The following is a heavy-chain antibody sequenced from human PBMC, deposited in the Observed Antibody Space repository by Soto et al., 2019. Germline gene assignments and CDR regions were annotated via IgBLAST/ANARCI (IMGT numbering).Heavy chain of an antibody. Sequence: SETLSLTCTVSGGSISSYYWSWIRQPPGKGLEWIGYIYYSGSTNYNPSLKSRVTISVDTSKNQFSLKLSSVTAADTAVYYCASLGDSSGPFDYWGQGTLVTVSS. D-gene: IGHD3-22*01. CDR2: IYYSGST. J-gene: IGHJ4*02. V-gene: IGHV4-59*01. CDR1: GGSISSYY. CDR3: ASLGDSSGPFDY.